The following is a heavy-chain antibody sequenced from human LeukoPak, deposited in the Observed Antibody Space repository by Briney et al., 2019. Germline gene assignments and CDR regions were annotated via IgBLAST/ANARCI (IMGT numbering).Heavy chain of an antibody. CDR3: AKDSGSSSWDFGVNGETGYFQH. CDR2: ISGSGGST. V-gene: IGHV3-23*01. CDR1: GFTFSSYA. D-gene: IGHD6-13*01. J-gene: IGHJ1*01. Sequence: GGSLRLSCAASGFTFSSYAMSWVRQAPGKGLEWVSAISGSGGSTYYADSVKGRFTISRDNSKNTLYLQMNSLRAEDTAVYYCAKDSGSSSWDFGVNGETGYFQHWGQGTLVTVSS.